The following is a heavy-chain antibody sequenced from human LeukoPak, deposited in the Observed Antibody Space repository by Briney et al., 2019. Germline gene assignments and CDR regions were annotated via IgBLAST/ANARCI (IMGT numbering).Heavy chain of an antibody. CDR1: GDSVSSNSAA. J-gene: IGHJ6*03. CDR2: TYYRSKWYN. Sequence: SQTLSLTCAISGDSVSSNSAAWNWIRQSPSRGLEWLGRTYYRSKWYNDYAVSVKSRITFNPDTSKNQFSLQLNSVTPEDTAVYYCARDRIAVAVNYYYMDVWGKGTTVTVSS. CDR3: ARDRIAVAVNYYYMDV. V-gene: IGHV6-1*01. D-gene: IGHD6-19*01.